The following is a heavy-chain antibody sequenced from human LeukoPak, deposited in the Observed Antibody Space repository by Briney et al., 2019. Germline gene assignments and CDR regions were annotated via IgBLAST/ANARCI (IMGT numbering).Heavy chain of an antibody. CDR2: IKQDGSEK. J-gene: IGHJ6*03. V-gene: IGHV3-7*01. Sequence: GGSLRLSCAASGFAFSTYWMTWVRQAPGKGLEWVANIKQDGSEKYYVGSVKGRFTISRDNAKNSLYLQMNSLRAEDTAVYYCARGPPRGKYYYMDVWGKGTTVTVSS. CDR1: GFAFSTYW. D-gene: IGHD1-1*01. CDR3: ARGPPRGKYYYMDV.